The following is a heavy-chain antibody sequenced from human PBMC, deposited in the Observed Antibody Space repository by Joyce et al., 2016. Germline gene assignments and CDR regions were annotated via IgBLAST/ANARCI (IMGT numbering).Heavy chain of an antibody. Sequence: EVQLVESGGGLVQPGGSLRFSCAASGFTFSSYWMYWVRQGPGKGLVWVSRINTDGSSTSYADSVKGRFTISRDNAKNTLYLQMNSLRAEDTDVYYCARDGYSYVFDYWGQGTLVTVSS. CDR2: INTDGSST. CDR3: ARDGYSYVFDY. CDR1: GFTFSSYW. D-gene: IGHD5-18*01. J-gene: IGHJ4*02. V-gene: IGHV3-74*01.